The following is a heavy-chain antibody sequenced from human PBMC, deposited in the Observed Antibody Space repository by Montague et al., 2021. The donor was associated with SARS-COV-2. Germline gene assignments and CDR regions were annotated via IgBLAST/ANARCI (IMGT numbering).Heavy chain of an antibody. CDR3: TRGIDSYKTGY. V-gene: IGHV4-61*01. Sequence: SETLSLTCTVSDGSVISTYPHWHWIRQSPGRGLEWIGGYLFHIDTADYHASLSSRVTISVDTSKNQFSLKLTSVTAADTAVYYCTRGIDSYKTGYWGQGIQVTVSS. D-gene: IGHD6-13*01. CDR2: LFHIDTA. J-gene: IGHJ4*02. CDR1: DGSVISTYPH.